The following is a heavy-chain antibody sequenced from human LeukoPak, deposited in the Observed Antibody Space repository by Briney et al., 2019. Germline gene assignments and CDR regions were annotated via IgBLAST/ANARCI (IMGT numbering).Heavy chain of an antibody. CDR3: ARDHGYSSGWHSYYYYCYGMDV. D-gene: IGHD6-19*01. Sequence: PSETLSLTCTVSGGSISSYYWSWIRQPPGKGLGWIGYIYYSGSTNYNTSLKSRVTISADTSKNQFSLKLSSVTAADTAVYYCARDHGYSSGWHSYYYYCYGMDVWGQRTTVTVSS. CDR2: IYYSGST. CDR1: GGSISSYY. J-gene: IGHJ6*02. V-gene: IGHV4-59*01.